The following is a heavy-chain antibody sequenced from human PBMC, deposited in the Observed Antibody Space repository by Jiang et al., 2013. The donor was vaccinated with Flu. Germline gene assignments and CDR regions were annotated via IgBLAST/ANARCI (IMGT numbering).Heavy chain of an antibody. J-gene: IGHJ4*02. CDR3: ARGSLPRIAVANYDY. Sequence: SGAEVKKPGASVKVSCKASGYTFTSYAMHWVRQAPGQRLEWMGWINAGNGNTKYSQKFQGRVTITRDTSASTAYMELSSLRSEDTAVYYCARGSLPRIAVANYDYWGQGTLVTVSS. CDR2: INAGNGNT. D-gene: IGHD6-19*01. V-gene: IGHV1-3*01. CDR1: GYTFTSYA.